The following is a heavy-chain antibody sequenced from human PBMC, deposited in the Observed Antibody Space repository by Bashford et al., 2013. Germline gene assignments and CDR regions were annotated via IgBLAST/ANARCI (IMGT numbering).Heavy chain of an antibody. D-gene: IGHD4-17*01. Sequence: GGSLRLSCAASGFTFSDYYMSWIRQAPGKGLEWVSYISSSSSYTNYADSVKGRFTISRDNAKNSLYLQMNSLRAEDTAVYYCARRTYGDRSPYYFDYWGQGTLVTVSS. V-gene: IGHV3-11*03. J-gene: IGHJ4*02. CDR2: ISSSSSYT. CDR3: ARRTYGDRSPYYFDY. CDR1: GFTFSDYY.